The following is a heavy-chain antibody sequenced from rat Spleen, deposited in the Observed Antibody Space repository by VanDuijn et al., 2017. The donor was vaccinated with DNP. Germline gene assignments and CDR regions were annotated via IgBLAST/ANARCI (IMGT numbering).Heavy chain of an antibody. D-gene: IGHD5-1*01. Sequence: EVHLVESGGGLVQPGRSLKLSCAASGFTFSNSGMHWIRQAPGKGLEWVASINPDGVGTVFLDSVKGRFTMSRDNAVNTVYLQMNSLRSEDTATYYCASQTGFAYWGQGTLVTVSS. CDR1: GFTFSNSG. CDR2: INPDGVGT. J-gene: IGHJ3*01. CDR3: ASQTGFAY. V-gene: IGHV5S13*01.